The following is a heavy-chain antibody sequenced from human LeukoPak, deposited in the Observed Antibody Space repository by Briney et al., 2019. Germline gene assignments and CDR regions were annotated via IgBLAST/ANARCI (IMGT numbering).Heavy chain of an antibody. J-gene: IGHJ4*02. Sequence: GGSLRLSCAASGFTFSSYSMNWVRQAPGKGLEWVSSISSGSYIYYAGSVKGRFTISRDNAKNSLYLQMNSLRAEDTAVYYCARDSLNPYYFDYWGQGTLVTVSS. CDR1: GFTFSSYS. CDR2: ISSGSYI. CDR3: ARDSLNPYYFDY. D-gene: IGHD1-14*01. V-gene: IGHV3-21*01.